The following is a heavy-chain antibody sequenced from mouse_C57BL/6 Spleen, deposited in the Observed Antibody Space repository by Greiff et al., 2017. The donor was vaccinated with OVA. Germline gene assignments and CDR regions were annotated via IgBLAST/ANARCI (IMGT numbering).Heavy chain of an antibody. CDR1: GYTFTDYN. CDR2: INPNNGGT. CDR3: AVNWEDAMDY. Sequence: EVQLQQSGPELVKPGASVKIPCKASGYTFTDYNMDWVKQSHGKSLEWIGDINPNNGGTIYNQKFKGKATLTVDKSSSTAYMELRSLTSEDTAVYYCAVNWEDAMDYWGQGTSVTVSS. J-gene: IGHJ4*01. V-gene: IGHV1-18*01. D-gene: IGHD4-1*02.